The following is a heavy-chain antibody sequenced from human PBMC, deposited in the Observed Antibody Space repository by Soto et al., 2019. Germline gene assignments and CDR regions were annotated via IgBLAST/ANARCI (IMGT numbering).Heavy chain of an antibody. J-gene: IGHJ6*03. CDR2: ISGSGGST. Sequence: EVQLLESGGGLVQPGGSLRLSCAASGFTFSSYAMSWVRQAPGKGLEWVSAISGSGGSTYYADSVKGRFTISRDNSKNTLYLQMNSLRAEDTAVYYCAKGLSVRGVNYYYYYYMDVWGKGTTVTVSS. CDR3: AKGLSVRGVNYYYYYYMDV. V-gene: IGHV3-23*01. CDR1: GFTFSSYA. D-gene: IGHD3-10*01.